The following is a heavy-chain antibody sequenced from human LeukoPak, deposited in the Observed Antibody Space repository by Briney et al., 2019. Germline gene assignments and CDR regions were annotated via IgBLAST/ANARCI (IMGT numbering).Heavy chain of an antibody. J-gene: IGHJ3*02. CDR2: ISYDGSNK. V-gene: IGHV3-30-3*01. D-gene: IGHD6-13*01. Sequence: PGGSLRLSCAASGFTFSSYAMHWVRQAPGKGLEWVAVISYDGSNKYYADSVKGRFTISRDNSKNTLYLQMNSLRAEDTAVYYCFFSKQKPAYDIWGQGTMVTVSS. CDR3: FFSKQKPAYDI. CDR1: GFTFSSYA.